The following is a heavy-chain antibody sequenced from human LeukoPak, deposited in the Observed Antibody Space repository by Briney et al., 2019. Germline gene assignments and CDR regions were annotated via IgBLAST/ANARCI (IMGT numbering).Heavy chain of an antibody. Sequence: SETLSLTCTVSGGSISNYYWNWIRQPAGKEPEWIGRIYISGATNFNPSLKSRLTMSVDSSKNQFSLKLSSVTAADTAVYYCARHVRLAWDARDCSSTSCYERNAFDIWGQGTMVTVSS. D-gene: IGHD2-2*01. CDR2: IYISGAT. J-gene: IGHJ3*02. CDR3: ARHVRLAWDARDCSSTSCYERNAFDI. CDR1: GGSISNYY. V-gene: IGHV4-4*07.